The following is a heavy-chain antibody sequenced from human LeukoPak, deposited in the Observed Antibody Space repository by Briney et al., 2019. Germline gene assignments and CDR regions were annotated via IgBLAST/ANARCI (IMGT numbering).Heavy chain of an antibody. J-gene: IGHJ4*02. Sequence: GGFLRLSCAASGFTFSSYEMTWVRQAPGMGLEWVSYISSSGSTRTYADSVKGRFTISRDNAKNSLYLEMNSLRAEDTAVYYCAREIVSAVAGNFDYWGQGTLVTVSS. CDR3: AREIVSAVAGNFDY. CDR2: ISSSGSTR. D-gene: IGHD6-19*01. V-gene: IGHV3-48*03. CDR1: GFTFSSYE.